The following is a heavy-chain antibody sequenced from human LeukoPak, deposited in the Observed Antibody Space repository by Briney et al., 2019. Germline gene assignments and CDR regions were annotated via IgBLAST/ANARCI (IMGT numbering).Heavy chain of an antibody. J-gene: IGHJ4*02. CDR2: ISGSGGST. Sequence: GGSLRLSCAASGFTFSSYGMSWVRQAPGKGLEWVSSISGSGGSTYYADSVKGRFTISRDNSKNTLYLQMNSLRVEDTAVYYCAKDPSLRYFDWTDYFDYWGQGTLVTVSS. D-gene: IGHD3-9*01. CDR1: GFTFSSYG. CDR3: AKDPSLRYFDWTDYFDY. V-gene: IGHV3-23*01.